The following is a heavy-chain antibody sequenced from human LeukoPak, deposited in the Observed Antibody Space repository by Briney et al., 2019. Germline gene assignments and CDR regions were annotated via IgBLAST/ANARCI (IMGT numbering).Heavy chain of an antibody. J-gene: IGHJ4*02. CDR2: ISAYSGNT. D-gene: IGHD3-22*01. V-gene: IGHV1-18*01. CDR3: ARGHPGYYDNSGYLPLDD. Sequence: ASVKVSCKAFGYTFSSYGISWVRQAPGQGLEWMGWISAYSGNTNYAQKLQGRVTMTADTSTNTAYMELRSLRSDDTAVYYCARGHPGYYDNSGYLPLDDWGQGTLVTASS. CDR1: GYTFSSYG.